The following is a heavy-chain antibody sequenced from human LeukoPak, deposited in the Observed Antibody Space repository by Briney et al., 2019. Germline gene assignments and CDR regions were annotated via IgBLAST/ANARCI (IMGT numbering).Heavy chain of an antibody. D-gene: IGHD3-22*01. J-gene: IGHJ3*02. V-gene: IGHV3-23*01. CDR2: ISGSGGST. CDR3: AKDYRHYYDSSGYYGAFDI. CDR1: GFTFSSYG. Sequence: GGSLRLSCAASGFTFSSYGMSWVRQAPGKRLEWVSAISGSGGSTYYADSVKGRFTISRDNSKNTLYLQMNSLRAEDTAVYYCAKDYRHYYDSSGYYGAFDIWGQETMVTVSS.